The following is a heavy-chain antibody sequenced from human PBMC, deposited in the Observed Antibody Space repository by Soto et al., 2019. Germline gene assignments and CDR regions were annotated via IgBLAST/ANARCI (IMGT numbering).Heavy chain of an antibody. J-gene: IGHJ6*02. CDR1: GGSFSGYY. CDR2: INHSGST. D-gene: IGHD5-18*01. V-gene: IGHV4-34*01. CDR3: ARGDGGYSYGFYYYYGMDV. Sequence: QVQLQQWGAGLLKPSETLSLTCAVYGGSFSGYYWSWIRQPPGKGLEWIGEINHSGSTNYNPSLKRRVTISVDTSKNQFSLKLSSVTAADTAVYYCARGDGGYSYGFYYYYGMDVWGQGTTVTVSS.